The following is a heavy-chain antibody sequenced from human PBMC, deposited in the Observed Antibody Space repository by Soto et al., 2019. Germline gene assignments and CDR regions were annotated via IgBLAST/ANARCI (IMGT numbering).Heavy chain of an antibody. CDR3: TRPSAY. CDR1: GFTFSGSA. J-gene: IGHJ4*02. Sequence: GGSLRLSCAASGFTFSGSAMHWVRQASGKGLEWVGRIRSKANSYATAYAASVKGSFTSSRDDSKNTPHLQMNSLKTGGTAGYYCTRPSAYWGQGTLVTVSS. V-gene: IGHV3-73*01. CDR2: IRSKANSYAT.